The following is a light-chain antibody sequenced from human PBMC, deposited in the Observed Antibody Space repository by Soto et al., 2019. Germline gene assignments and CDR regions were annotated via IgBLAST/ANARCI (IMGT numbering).Light chain of an antibody. CDR1: QSVDIY. J-gene: IGKJ3*01. CDR3: QQCNNCPHT. V-gene: IGKV3-15*01. Sequence: EIVMTQSPASLSASQGGRATLSCRASQSVDIYLAWYQHRPGKAPRLLIYGAFTRATGLPARFSGSGSGTQFTLTISRLHLEDFAAYYCQQCNNCPHTFGHGTKLDI. CDR2: GAF.